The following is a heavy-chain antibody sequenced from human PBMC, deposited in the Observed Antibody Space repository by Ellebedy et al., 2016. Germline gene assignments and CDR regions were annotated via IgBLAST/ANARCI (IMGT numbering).Heavy chain of an antibody. J-gene: IGHJ6*03. CDR2: IWYDGSKK. CDR3: ARESHGYYYYMDV. CDR1: GFTFSPYG. Sequence: GESLKISXAASGFTFSPYGMHWVRQAPGKGLEWVAVIWYDGSKKHYADSVKGRFTISRDNLQNKLYLQMNSLRVEDTAVYYCARESHGYYYYMDVWGKGTTVTVSS. D-gene: IGHD2-8*01. V-gene: IGHV3-33*08.